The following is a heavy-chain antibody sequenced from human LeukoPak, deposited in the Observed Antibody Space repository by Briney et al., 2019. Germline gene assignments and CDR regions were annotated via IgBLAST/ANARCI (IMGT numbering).Heavy chain of an antibody. CDR1: GFTFSSYG. CDR3: ARDIRHYYDSSGYDRQDAFDI. J-gene: IGHJ3*02. CDR2: IWYDGSNK. Sequence: PGGSLRLSCAASGFTFSSYGMHWVRQAPGKGLEWVAVIWYDGSNKYYADSVKGRFTISRVNSKNTLYLQMNSLRAEDTAVYYCARDIRHYYDSSGYDRQDAFDIWGQGTMVTVSS. V-gene: IGHV3-33*01. D-gene: IGHD3-22*01.